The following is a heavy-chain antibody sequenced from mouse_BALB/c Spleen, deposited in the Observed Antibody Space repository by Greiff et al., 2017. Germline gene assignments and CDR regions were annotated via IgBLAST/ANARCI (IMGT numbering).Heavy chain of an antibody. CDR3: AISYYGYYAMDY. CDR1: GYAFSSYW. Sequence: QVQLQQSGAELVRPGSSVKISCKASGYAFSSYWMNWVKQRPGQGLEWIGQIYPGDGDTNYNGKFKGKATLTADKSSSTAYMQLSSLTSEDSAVYFCAISYYGYYAMDYWGQGTSVTVSS. CDR2: IYPGDGDT. V-gene: IGHV1-80*01. J-gene: IGHJ4*01. D-gene: IGHD2-10*01.